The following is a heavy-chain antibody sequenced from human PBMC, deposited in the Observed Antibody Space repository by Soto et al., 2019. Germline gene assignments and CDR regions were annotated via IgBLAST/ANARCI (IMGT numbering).Heavy chain of an antibody. CDR1: GGSISSGGYY. D-gene: IGHD3-22*01. CDR2: IYYSGST. J-gene: IGHJ2*01. CDR3: ARGYYYDSSGYRTYWYFDL. Sequence: LCGGSISSGGYYWSWIRQHPGKGLEWIGYIYYSGSTYYNPSLKSRVTISVDTSKNQFSLKLSSVTAADTAVYYCARGYYYDSSGYRTYWYFDLWGRGTLVTVSS. V-gene: IGHV4-31*02.